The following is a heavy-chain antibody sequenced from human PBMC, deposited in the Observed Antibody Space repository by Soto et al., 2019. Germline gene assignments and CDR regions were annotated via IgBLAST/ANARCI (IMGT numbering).Heavy chain of an antibody. CDR2: FDPEDGET. Sequence: ASVKVSCKVSGYTLTELSMHWVRQAPGKGLEWMGGFDPEDGETIYAQKFQGRVTMTEDTSTDTAYMELSSLRSEDTAVYYCATDTVFGVVMDPGLGYWGQGTLVTVPS. V-gene: IGHV1-24*01. J-gene: IGHJ4*02. CDR1: GYTLTELS. D-gene: IGHD3-3*01. CDR3: ATDTVFGVVMDPGLGY.